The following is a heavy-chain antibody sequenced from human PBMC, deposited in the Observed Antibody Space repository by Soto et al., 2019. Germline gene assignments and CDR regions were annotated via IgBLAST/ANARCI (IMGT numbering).Heavy chain of an antibody. CDR3: ARVYGSGSLTNWFDP. J-gene: IGHJ5*02. V-gene: IGHV4-59*11. CDR2: IYYTGTT. D-gene: IGHD3-10*01. Sequence: SETLSLTCTVSGGSISSRLWSWIRQPPGKGLEWIGYIYYTGTTNYNPSLKSRVTISVDTSKNQFSLKLSSVTAADTAVYYCARVYGSGSLTNWFDPWGQGTLVTVSS. CDR1: GGSISSRL.